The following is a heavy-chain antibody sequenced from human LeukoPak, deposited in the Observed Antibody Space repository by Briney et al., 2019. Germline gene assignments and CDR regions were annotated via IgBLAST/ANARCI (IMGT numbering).Heavy chain of an antibody. CDR3: TRASYGSHHFDY. CDR2: IYYSGST. J-gene: IGHJ4*02. V-gene: IGHV4-30-4*01. D-gene: IGHD5-18*01. Sequence: SETLSLTCTVSGGSISSGDYYWSWIRQPPGKGLEWIGYIYYSGSTYYNPSLKSRVTISVDTSKNQFSLKLSSVTAADTAVYYCTRASYGSHHFDYWGQGTLVTVSS. CDR1: GGSISSGDYY.